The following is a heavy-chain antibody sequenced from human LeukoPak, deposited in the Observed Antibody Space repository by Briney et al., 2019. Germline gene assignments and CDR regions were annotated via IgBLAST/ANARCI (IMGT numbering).Heavy chain of an antibody. J-gene: IGHJ4*02. Sequence: SETLSLTCTVPDGSISNSYWNWVRQSPGKGLEWIGYIYSSGNANYNPSFKSRVTLSVDTSKNQFSLNLNSVTASDTAVYYCANSYDGKIGPVDNWGQGTLVTVSS. CDR3: ANSYDGKIGPVDN. CDR1: DGSISNSY. V-gene: IGHV4-4*09. CDR2: IYSSGNA. D-gene: IGHD4-23*01.